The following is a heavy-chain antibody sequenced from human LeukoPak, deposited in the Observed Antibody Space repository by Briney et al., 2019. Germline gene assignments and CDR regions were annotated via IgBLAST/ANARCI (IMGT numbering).Heavy chain of an antibody. CDR2: ISAYNGNT. V-gene: IGHV1-18*01. D-gene: IGHD2-2*01. J-gene: IGHJ6*02. CDR3: ARDQLLSRRYYYYYYGMGV. CDR1: GYTFTSYG. Sequence: VASVKVSCKASGYTFTSYGISWVRQAPGQGLEWMGWISAYNGNTNYAQKLQGRVTMTTDTSTSTAYMELRSLRSDDTAVYYCARDQLLSRRYYYYYYGMGVWGQGTTVTVSS.